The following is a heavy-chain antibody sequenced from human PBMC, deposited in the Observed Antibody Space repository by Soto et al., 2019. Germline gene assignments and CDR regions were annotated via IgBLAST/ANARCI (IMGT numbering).Heavy chain of an antibody. CDR1: GFTFRTYA. CDR3: ATLCFEFLYYFAH. D-gene: IGHD3-10*01. J-gene: IGHJ4*02. V-gene: IGHV3-23*01. CDR2: ISDSGDST. Sequence: EVQLLESGGGLVQPGGSLRLSCAASGFTFRTYALTWVRQAPGKGLEWVSDISDSGDSTYYADSVTGRFNISRDNSKNTLYLQMNSMTAAATAVYYCATLCFEFLYYFAHWGEGTLVTVSS.